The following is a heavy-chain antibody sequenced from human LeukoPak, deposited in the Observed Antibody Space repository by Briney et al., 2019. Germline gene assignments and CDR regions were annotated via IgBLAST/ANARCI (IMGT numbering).Heavy chain of an antibody. J-gene: IGHJ3*02. CDR3: ARARVGATSDDALDI. Sequence: SSETLSLTCTVSGGSISTYYWSWFRQPPGKGLEWIGYIYYTGSTNYNPSLKSRVTISVDTSKNQFSLKLTSVTAADTAVYYCARARVGATSDDALDIWGQGTMVTVSS. V-gene: IGHV4-59*01. CDR1: GGSISTYY. CDR2: IYYTGST. D-gene: IGHD1-26*01.